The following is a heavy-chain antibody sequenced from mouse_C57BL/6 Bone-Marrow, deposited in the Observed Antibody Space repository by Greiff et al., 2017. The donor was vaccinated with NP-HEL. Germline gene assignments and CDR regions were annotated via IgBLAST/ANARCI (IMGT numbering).Heavy chain of an antibody. CDR3: AIEKARGAMDY. CDR1: GYTFTDYY. V-gene: IGHV1-19*01. Sequence: VQLQQSGPVLVKPGASVKMSCKASGYTFTDYYMNWVKQSHGKSLEWIGVINPYNGGTSYNQKFKGKATLTVDKSSSTAYMELNSLTSEDSAVYYCAIEKARGAMDYWGQGTSVTVSS. J-gene: IGHJ4*01. CDR2: INPYNGGT. D-gene: IGHD3-2*01.